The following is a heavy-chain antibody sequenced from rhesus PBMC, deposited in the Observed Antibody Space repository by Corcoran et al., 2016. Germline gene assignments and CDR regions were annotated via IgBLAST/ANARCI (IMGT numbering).Heavy chain of an antibody. V-gene: IGHV4-127*01. CDR1: GYSIRSGFGR. J-gene: IGHJ4*01. CDR2: RSYSVSR. CDR3: ARDLVAAGLAYFDD. D-gene: IGHD6-13*01. Sequence: QVQLQDSGPGLVKPSETLSLTCAVSGYSIRSGFGRGVVRQPLGQGVGWVGYRSYSVSRSDPPSFKGRVTLSINTSKNQFSLKLSSVTAADTAVYYCARDLVAAGLAYFDDWGQGVLVTVSS.